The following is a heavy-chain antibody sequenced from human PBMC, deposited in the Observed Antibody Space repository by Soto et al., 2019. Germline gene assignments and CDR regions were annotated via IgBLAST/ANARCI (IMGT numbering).Heavy chain of an antibody. Sequence: ASVKVSCQASVYTFTSYGISWVRQAPGQGLEWMGWISAYNGNTNYAQKLQGRVTMTTDTSTSTDYMELRSLRSDDTAVYYCARETYYYDSSGYYGAFDIWGQGTMVTVSS. CDR3: ARETYYYDSSGYYGAFDI. CDR1: VYTFTSYG. V-gene: IGHV1-18*01. CDR2: ISAYNGNT. J-gene: IGHJ3*02. D-gene: IGHD3-22*01.